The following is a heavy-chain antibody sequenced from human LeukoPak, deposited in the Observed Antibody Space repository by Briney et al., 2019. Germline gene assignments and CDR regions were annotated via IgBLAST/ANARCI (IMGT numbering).Heavy chain of an antibody. J-gene: IGHJ4*02. Sequence: GGSLRLSCAASGFSFSAYWMTWGRQAPGTGLEWLAKINPAGSETYYVDPVKGRFSISRDNAKNLVYLQLNSLRAEDTAVYHCARFEYVEAVDVWGQGTPVTVSS. V-gene: IGHV3-7*01. CDR3: ARFEYVEAVDV. CDR1: GFSFSAYW. CDR2: INPAGSET. D-gene: IGHD2-15*01.